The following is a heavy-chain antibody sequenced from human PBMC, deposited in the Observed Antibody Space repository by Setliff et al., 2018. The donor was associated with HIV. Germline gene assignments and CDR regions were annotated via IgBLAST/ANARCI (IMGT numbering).Heavy chain of an antibody. J-gene: IGHJ4*02. Sequence: PSETLSLTCSVSGVSVGSGDYYWHWIRQPPEKALEWIGYIFPSGDTYYNPSLKSRISMSVDTSKNQFSLELTSLTAADTAVYYCATRPRIAARPFDYWGQGMLVTVSS. CDR3: ATRPRIAARPFDY. CDR1: GVSVGSGDYY. D-gene: IGHD6-6*01. CDR2: IFPSGDT. V-gene: IGHV4-31*03.